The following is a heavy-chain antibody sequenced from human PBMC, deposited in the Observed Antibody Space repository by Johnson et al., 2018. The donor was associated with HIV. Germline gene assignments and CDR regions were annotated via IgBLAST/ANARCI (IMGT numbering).Heavy chain of an antibody. CDR3: ARVVMITFGGVIALDAFDI. V-gene: IGHV3-30-3*01. D-gene: IGHD3-16*02. CDR2: ISYDGSNK. Sequence: QVLLVESGGGLVQPGGSLRLSCAASGFTFSSYAMHWVRQAPGKGLEWVAVISYDGSNKYYADCVKGRFTISRDNSKNTLFLQMNSLRAEDTALYYSARVVMITFGGVIALDAFDIWGQGTMVTVSS. CDR1: GFTFSSYA. J-gene: IGHJ3*02.